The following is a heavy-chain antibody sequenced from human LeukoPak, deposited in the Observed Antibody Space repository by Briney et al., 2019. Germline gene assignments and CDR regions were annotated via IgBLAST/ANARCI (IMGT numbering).Heavy chain of an antibody. Sequence: GGSLRLSCAASGFTVSSNYMSWVRQAPGKGLEWVSVIYSGGSTYYADSVKGRFTISRDNSKNTLYLQMNSLRAEDTAVYYCARGKVGALGFDYWGQGTLVTVSS. J-gene: IGHJ4*02. CDR3: ARGKVGALGFDY. CDR2: IYSGGST. CDR1: GFTVSSNY. D-gene: IGHD1-26*01. V-gene: IGHV3-53*01.